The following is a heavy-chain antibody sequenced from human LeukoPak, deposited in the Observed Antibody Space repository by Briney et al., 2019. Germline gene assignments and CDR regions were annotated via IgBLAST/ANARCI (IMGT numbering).Heavy chain of an antibody. CDR1: GGTFSSYA. Sequence: SVKVCCKASGGTFSSYAISWVRQAPGQGLEWMGGIIPIFGTANYAQKFQGRVTITADESTSTAYMELSSLRSEDTAVYYCARSSGLGRLDAFDIWGQGTMVTVSS. D-gene: IGHD3-22*01. CDR2: IIPIFGTA. J-gene: IGHJ3*02. V-gene: IGHV1-69*13. CDR3: ARSSGLGRLDAFDI.